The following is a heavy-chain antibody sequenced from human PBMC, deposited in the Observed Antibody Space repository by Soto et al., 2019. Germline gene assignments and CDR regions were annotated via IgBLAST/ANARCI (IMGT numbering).Heavy chain of an antibody. D-gene: IGHD3-10*01. V-gene: IGHV3-33*01. CDR1: XFXXSXYG. CDR3: ARDDGSGSPANY. Sequence: AXXXFXXSXYGMHXVRQAPGXXLEWVAVIWYDGSNKYYADSVKGRFXIXXXXXXXXXXXXXXXXRAEDTAVYYCARDDGSGSPANYWGQGTLVTVSS. J-gene: IGHJ4*02. CDR2: IWYDGSNK.